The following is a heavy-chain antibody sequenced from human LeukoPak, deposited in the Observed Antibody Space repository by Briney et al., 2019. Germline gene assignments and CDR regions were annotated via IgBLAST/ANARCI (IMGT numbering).Heavy chain of an antibody. J-gene: IGHJ4*02. D-gene: IGHD1/OR15-1a*01. V-gene: IGHV3-7*01. CDR1: GFTFSSYW. Sequence: PGGSLRLSCAASGFTFSSYWMSWVRQAPGKGLEWVANIRQDGSVQNYVDSVKGRFTISRDNPKNSMYLQMSSLRAEDTAVYYCLVTTCSRGFDYWGQGTLVTVSS. CDR2: IRQDGSVQ. CDR3: LVTTCSRGFDY.